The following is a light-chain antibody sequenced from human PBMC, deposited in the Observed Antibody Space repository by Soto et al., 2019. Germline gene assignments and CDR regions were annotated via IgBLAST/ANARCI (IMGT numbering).Light chain of an antibody. CDR3: QQCYNWPQWT. CDR1: QSVGTF. V-gene: IGKV3-11*01. Sequence: EIVLPKWPANLSLSPGERGTLFCGVSQSVGTFVAWYQQTPGQAPRLLIYDASNRATGIPARFSGSVSVTDFTLTVSSLEPEEFAVYYCQQCYNWPQWTFGQGTKVDIK. CDR2: DAS. J-gene: IGKJ1*01.